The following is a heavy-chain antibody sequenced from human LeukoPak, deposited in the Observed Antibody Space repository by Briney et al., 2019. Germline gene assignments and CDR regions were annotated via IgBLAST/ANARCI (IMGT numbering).Heavy chain of an antibody. CDR3: ARLRVQQLASSYYMDV. J-gene: IGHJ6*03. Sequence: SETLSLTCTVSGDSVTTTNFYWGWIRQAPGKGLEWIGSLYYGVNTYYKPSLKSRVTISVDTSLNQFSLILPSVTAADTGVYYCARLRVQQLASSYYMDVWGKGTTVTVSS. V-gene: IGHV4-39*01. CDR2: LYYGVNT. D-gene: IGHD6-13*01. CDR1: GDSVTTTNFY.